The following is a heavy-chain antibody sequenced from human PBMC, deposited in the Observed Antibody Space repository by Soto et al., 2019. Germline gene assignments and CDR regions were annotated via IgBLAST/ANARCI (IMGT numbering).Heavy chain of an antibody. J-gene: IGHJ4*02. V-gene: IGHV4-34*01. Sequence: LSLTCAVYGGSFSGYYWSWIRQPPGKGLEWIGEINHSGSTNYNPSLKSRVTISVDTSKNQFSLKLSSVTAADTAVYYCARKGDTAMDFDYWGQGTLVTVSS. CDR3: ARKGDTAMDFDY. CDR2: INHSGST. CDR1: GGSFSGYY. D-gene: IGHD5-18*01.